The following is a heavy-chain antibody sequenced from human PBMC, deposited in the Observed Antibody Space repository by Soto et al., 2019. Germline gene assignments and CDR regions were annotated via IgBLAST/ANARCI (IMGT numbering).Heavy chain of an antibody. D-gene: IGHD6-13*01. CDR3: ARVIAATDTISVWFDP. V-gene: IGHV4-30-2*01. CDR2: IYHSGST. Sequence: TLSLTCAVSGGSISSGGYSWSWIRQPPGKGLEWIGYIYHSGSTYYNPSLKSRVTISVDRSKNQFSLKLNSVTAADAAVYYCARVIAATDTISVWFDPWGQGTLVTVSS. J-gene: IGHJ5*02. CDR1: GGSISSGGYS.